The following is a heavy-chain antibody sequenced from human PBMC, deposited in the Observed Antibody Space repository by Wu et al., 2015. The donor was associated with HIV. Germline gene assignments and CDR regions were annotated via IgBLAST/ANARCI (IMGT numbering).Heavy chain of an antibody. D-gene: IGHD7-27*01. V-gene: IGHV1-69*01. CDR3: ARDRRRAGSFELGVYDAFDI. CDR1: GGTFSSYA. CDR2: IIPILWYR. Sequence: QVQLVQSGAEVKKPGSSVKVSCKASGGTFSSYAISWVRQAPGQGLEWMGGIIPILWYRQTTTQKFQGRVTITTDESTSTAYMELSSLRSEDTAAYYCARDRRRAGSFELGVYDAFDIWAKGQVVTVSS. J-gene: IGHJ3*02.